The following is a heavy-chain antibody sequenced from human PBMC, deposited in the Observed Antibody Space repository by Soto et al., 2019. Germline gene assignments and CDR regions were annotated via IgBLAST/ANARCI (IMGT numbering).Heavy chain of an antibody. CDR3: ARDLNYGLFDY. D-gene: IGHD4-17*01. CDR2: ISSSSSTI. Sequence: AASGFTFSIYSMNWVRQAPGKGLEWVSYISSSSSTIYYADSVKGRFTISRDNAKNSLYLQMNSLRAEDTAVYYCARDLNYGLFDYWGQGTLVTVSS. CDR1: GFTFSIYS. J-gene: IGHJ4*02. V-gene: IGHV3-48*01.